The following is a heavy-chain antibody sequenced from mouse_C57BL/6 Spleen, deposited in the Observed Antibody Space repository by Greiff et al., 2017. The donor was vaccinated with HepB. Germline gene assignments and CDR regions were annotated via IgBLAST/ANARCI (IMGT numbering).Heavy chain of an antibody. D-gene: IGHD2-10*02. V-gene: IGHV5-6*01. J-gene: IGHJ4*01. Sequence: DVHLVESGGDLVKPGGSLKLSCAASGFTFSSYGMSWVRQTPDKRLEWVATISSGSSYTYYPDSVKGRFTISRDNAKNTLYLQMSSLKSEDTAMYYCARRYGNYDAMDYWGQGTSVTVSS. CDR1: GFTFSSYG. CDR3: ARRYGNYDAMDY. CDR2: ISSGSSYT.